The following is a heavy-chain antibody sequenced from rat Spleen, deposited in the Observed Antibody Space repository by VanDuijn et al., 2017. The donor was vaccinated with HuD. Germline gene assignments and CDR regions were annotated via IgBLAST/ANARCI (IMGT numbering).Heavy chain of an antibody. D-gene: IGHD1-1*01. J-gene: IGHJ2*01. CDR2: IHTGSGST. CDR1: GYTFTSYY. V-gene: IGHV1-43*01. Sequence: QVQLQQSGPELAKPGSSVKISCKASGYTFTSYYVSWIKQTTGQGLEYIGYIHTGSGSTNYNEKFMGKATLTVDKSSSTAFMQVSSLTHDDSAVYYCARELLGGWGQGVMVTVSS. CDR3: ARELLGG.